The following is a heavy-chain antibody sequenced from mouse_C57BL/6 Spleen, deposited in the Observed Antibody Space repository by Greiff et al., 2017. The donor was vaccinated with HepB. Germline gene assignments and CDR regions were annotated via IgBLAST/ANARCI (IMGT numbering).Heavy chain of an antibody. Sequence: EVQLQESGPELVKPGASVKISCKASGYSFTGYYMNWVKQSPEKSLEWIGEINPSTGGTTYNQKFKAKATLTVDKSSSTAYMQLKSLTSEDSAVYYCARSARLGRYVDVWGTGTTVTVSS. CDR1: GYSFTGYY. V-gene: IGHV1-42*01. J-gene: IGHJ1*03. CDR2: INPSTGGT. CDR3: ARSARLGRYVDV.